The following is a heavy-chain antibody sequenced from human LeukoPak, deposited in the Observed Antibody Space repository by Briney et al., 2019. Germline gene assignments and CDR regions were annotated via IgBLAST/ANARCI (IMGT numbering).Heavy chain of an antibody. Sequence: GGSLRLSCAASGFTFSSYGMHWVRQAPGKGLEWVAFIRYDGSNKYYADSVKGRFTISRDNSKNTLYLQMNSLRAEDTAVYYCANIAGGYCSSTSCYYFDYWGQGTLVTVSS. CDR1: GFTFSSYG. D-gene: IGHD2-2*01. V-gene: IGHV3-30*02. CDR2: IRYDGSNK. J-gene: IGHJ4*02. CDR3: ANIAGGYCSSTSCYYFDY.